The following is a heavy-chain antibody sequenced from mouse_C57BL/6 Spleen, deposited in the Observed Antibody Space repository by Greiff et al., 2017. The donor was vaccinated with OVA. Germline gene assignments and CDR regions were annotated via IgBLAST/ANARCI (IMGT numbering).Heavy chain of an antibody. CDR3: AAPTVVATDWYFDV. J-gene: IGHJ1*03. CDR1: GFSLTSYA. V-gene: IGHV2-9-1*01. Sequence: VKLQESGPGLVAPSQSLSITCTVSGFSLTSYAISWVRQPPGKGLEWLGVIWTGGGTNYNSALKSRLSISKDNSKSQVFLKMNSLQTDDTARYYCAAPTVVATDWYFDVWGTGTTVTVSS. D-gene: IGHD1-1*01. CDR2: IWTGGGT.